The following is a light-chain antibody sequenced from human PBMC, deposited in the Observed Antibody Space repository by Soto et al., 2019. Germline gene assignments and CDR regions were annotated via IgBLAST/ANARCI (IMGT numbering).Light chain of an antibody. Sequence: EIVLTQSPGTLSLSPGDTATLSCRASQSVSGYIGWYQQKPGQAPRLLIYADSNRATGIPARFSGSGSGTDFTLTISSLEPEDFSVYYCQQRYNWPITFGQGTRLEIK. J-gene: IGKJ5*01. V-gene: IGKV3-11*01. CDR1: QSVSGY. CDR3: QQRYNWPIT. CDR2: ADS.